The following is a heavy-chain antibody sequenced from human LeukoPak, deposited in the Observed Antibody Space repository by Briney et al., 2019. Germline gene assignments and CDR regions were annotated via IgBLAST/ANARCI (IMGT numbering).Heavy chain of an antibody. J-gene: IGHJ4*02. D-gene: IGHD5-24*01. V-gene: IGHV4-4*07. CDR2: IYTSGST. Sequence: PSETLSLTCTVSGGSFSSYYWSWIRQPAGMGLEWIGRIYTSGSTNYNSSLKSRVTMSVDTSKNQVSLKLSSVTAADTAVYYCATGDGYNSFEYWGQGTLVTVSS. CDR3: ATGDGYNSFEY. CDR1: GGSFSSYY.